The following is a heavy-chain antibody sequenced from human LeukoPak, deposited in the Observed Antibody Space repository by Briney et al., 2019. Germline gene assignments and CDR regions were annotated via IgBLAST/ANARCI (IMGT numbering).Heavy chain of an antibody. D-gene: IGHD2-2*01. Sequence: GESLKISWKGSGYSFTSYWIGWVRQMPGKGLEWMGIIYPGDSDTRYSPSFQGQVTISADKSISTAYLQWSSLKASDTAMYYCARWLVGYCSSTSCYTPHLDYWRQGTQVTVSS. CDR3: ARWLVGYCSSTSCYTPHLDY. V-gene: IGHV5-51*01. CDR1: GYSFTSYW. J-gene: IGHJ4*02. CDR2: IYPGDSDT.